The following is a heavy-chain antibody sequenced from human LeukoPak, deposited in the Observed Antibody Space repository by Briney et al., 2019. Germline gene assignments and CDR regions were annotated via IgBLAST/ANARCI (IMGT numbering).Heavy chain of an antibody. CDR1: GDSVSKNGA. CDR2: TYYRSKWYN. Sequence: PSQTLSLTCAVSGDSVSKNGAWNWIRQSPSRGLEWLGRTYYRSKWYNDYAESMEGRMTISQDTSKNQYSLHLNSVTPDDTAVYYCARDFGATGWHTFDYWGQGTLVTVSS. V-gene: IGHV6-1*01. D-gene: IGHD3-10*01. CDR3: ARDFGATGWHTFDY. J-gene: IGHJ4*02.